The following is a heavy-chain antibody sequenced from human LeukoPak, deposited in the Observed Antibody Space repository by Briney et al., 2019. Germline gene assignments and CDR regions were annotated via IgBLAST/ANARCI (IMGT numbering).Heavy chain of an antibody. CDR3: ARGYSHNSGGWLDL. CDR1: GFTFSHYA. D-gene: IGHD5-12*01. Sequence: PGGSLRLSCAVSGFTFSHYAMSWVRQAPGRGVEWVGSLTDSGDATYYADSVKGRLTISRDNSNNTLYLHISGLRDEDTAVYYCARGYSHNSGGWLDLWGQGTLVTVSS. J-gene: IGHJ5*02. CDR2: LTDSGDAT. V-gene: IGHV3-23*01.